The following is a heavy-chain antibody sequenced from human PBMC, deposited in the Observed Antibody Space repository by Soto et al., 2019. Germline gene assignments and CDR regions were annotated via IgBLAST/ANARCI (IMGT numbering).Heavy chain of an antibody. CDR3: ARHISEWQQLGGRFDP. J-gene: IGHJ5*02. D-gene: IGHD6-13*01. CDR2: IYPGDSDT. CDR1: GYSFTSHW. V-gene: IGHV5-51*01. Sequence: PGESLKISCKGSGYSFTSHWIGWVRQMPGKGLEWMGIIYPGDSDTRYSPSFQGQVTISADKSISTAYLQWSSLKASDTAMYYCARHISEWQQLGGRFDPWGQGTLVTVYS.